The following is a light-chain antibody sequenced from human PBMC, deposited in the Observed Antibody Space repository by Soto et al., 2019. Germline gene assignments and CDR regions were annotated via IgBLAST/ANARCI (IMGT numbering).Light chain of an antibody. CDR2: GAS. J-gene: IGKJ1*01. V-gene: IGKV3-20*01. CDR1: QSVSSY. Sequence: EIVLTQSPATLSLSPGERATLSCRASQSVSSYLAWYQQKPGQAPRLLMYGASSRATGIPDRFSGSGSGTDFTLTIRGLEPEDFAVYYCQQYGSSPPWTFGQGTKVDIK. CDR3: QQYGSSPPWT.